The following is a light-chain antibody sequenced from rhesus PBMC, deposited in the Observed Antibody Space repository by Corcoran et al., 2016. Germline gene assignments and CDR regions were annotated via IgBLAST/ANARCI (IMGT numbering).Light chain of an antibody. CDR1: QGISHD. J-gene: IGKJ4*01. CDR2: AAS. CDR3: QHGYGIPLT. Sequence: DIQMTQSPSSLSASVGDRVTITCQASQGISHDLAWYQQKPGKVPKLLIFAASTLQSGVPSRFSGGGSGTDFTLTISSLQPEDFATYYCQHGYGIPLTFGGGTKVESK. V-gene: IGKV1-33*02.